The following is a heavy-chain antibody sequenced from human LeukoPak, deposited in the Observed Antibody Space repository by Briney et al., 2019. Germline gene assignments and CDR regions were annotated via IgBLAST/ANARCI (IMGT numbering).Heavy chain of an antibody. CDR3: ARDRGLIVVVPAASSGWFDP. Sequence: SVKVSCKAYGGTFSSYAISWVRQAPGQGLEWMGGIIPIFGTANYAQKFQGRVTITADKSTSTAYMELSSLRSEDTAVYYCARDRGLIVVVPAASSGWFDPWGQGTLVTVSS. CDR1: GGTFSSYA. CDR2: IIPIFGTA. J-gene: IGHJ5*02. V-gene: IGHV1-69*06. D-gene: IGHD2-2*01.